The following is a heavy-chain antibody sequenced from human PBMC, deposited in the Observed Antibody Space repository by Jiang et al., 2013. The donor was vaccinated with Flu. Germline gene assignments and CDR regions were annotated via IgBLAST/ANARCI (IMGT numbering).Heavy chain of an antibody. CDR3: ARDTYSGFDTYYYYGMDV. CDR1: GYTFTGYY. CDR2: INPNSGGT. D-gene: IGHD5-12*01. Sequence: GAEVKKPGASVKVSCKASGYTFTGYYMHWVRQAPGQGLEWMGWINPNSGGTNYAQKFQGRVTMTRDTSISTAYMELSRLRSDDTAVYYCARDTYSGFDTYYYYGMDVWGQGTTVTVSS. V-gene: IGHV1-2*02. J-gene: IGHJ6*02.